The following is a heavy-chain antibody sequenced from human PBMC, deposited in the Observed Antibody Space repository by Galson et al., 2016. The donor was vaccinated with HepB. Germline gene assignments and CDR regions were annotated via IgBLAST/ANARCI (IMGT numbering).Heavy chain of an antibody. CDR1: GFTFSSYA. J-gene: IGHJ4*02. V-gene: IGHV3-23*01. Sequence: SLRLSCAASGFTFSSYAMSWVRQAPGKGLEWVSAISGGGGSTFYADSVKGRFTISRDNSKNTVYLQMNGLRAEDTAVYYCARGMYYYDSSGYPGPFDYWGQGTLVTVSS. CDR2: ISGGGGST. D-gene: IGHD3-22*01. CDR3: ARGMYYYDSSGYPGPFDY.